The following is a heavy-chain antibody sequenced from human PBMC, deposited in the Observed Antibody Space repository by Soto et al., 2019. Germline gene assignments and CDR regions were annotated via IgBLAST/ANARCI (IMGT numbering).Heavy chain of an antibody. J-gene: IGHJ5*02. CDR3: AISTLWFGELFPLAGRKFDP. D-gene: IGHD3-10*01. Sequence: ASVKVSCKASGYTFTSYDINWVRQATGQGLEWMGWMNPNSGNTGYAQKFQGRVTMTRNTSISTAYMELSSLRSEDTAVYYCAISTLWFGELFPLAGRKFDPWGQGTLVTVSS. CDR2: MNPNSGNT. V-gene: IGHV1-8*01. CDR1: GYTFTSYD.